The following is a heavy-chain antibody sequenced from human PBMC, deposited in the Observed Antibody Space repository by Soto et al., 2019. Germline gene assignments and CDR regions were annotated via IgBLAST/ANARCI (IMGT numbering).Heavy chain of an antibody. CDR1: GYTFTSYD. CDR2: MNPNSGNT. J-gene: IGHJ6*02. Sequence: GASVKVSWKASGYTFTSYDINWVRQATGQGLEWMGWMNPNSGNTGYAQKFQGRVTMTRNTSISTAYMELSSLRSEDTAVYYCARERTGTTSMDVWGQGTTVTVSS. D-gene: IGHD1-1*01. V-gene: IGHV1-8*01. CDR3: ARERTGTTSMDV.